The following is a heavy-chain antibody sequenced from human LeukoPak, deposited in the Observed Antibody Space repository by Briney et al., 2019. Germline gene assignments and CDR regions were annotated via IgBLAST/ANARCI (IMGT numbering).Heavy chain of an antibody. Sequence: GGSLRLSCAASGFTFCDSPMHWVRQTSGKGLEWVGRIRSKANNYATAYVASVKGRFTISRDDSKNTAYLQMNGLTTEDTAVYYCTRAHYCTSSGCYLNYYYSVDVWGQAPMIIFS. V-gene: IGHV3-73*01. CDR1: GFTFCDSP. CDR2: IRSKANNYAT. CDR3: TRAHYCTSSGCYLNYYYSVDV. J-gene: IGHJ6*02. D-gene: IGHD2-2*01.